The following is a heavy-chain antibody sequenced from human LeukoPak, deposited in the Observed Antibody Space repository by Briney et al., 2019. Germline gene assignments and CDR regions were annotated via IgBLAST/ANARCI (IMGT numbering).Heavy chain of an antibody. CDR2: IDSSSNTI. J-gene: IGHJ5*02. D-gene: IGHD3-16*01. V-gene: IGHV3-48*03. Sequence: GGSLRLSCRASGFTFSSYEMNWVRQAPGKGVEWVSHIDSSSNTIYYADSVKGRFTISRDNAKNSVNLQMNSLRVEDTAVYYCARLGPPNWFDPWGKGTLVTVSS. CDR1: GFTFSSYE. CDR3: ARLGPPNWFDP.